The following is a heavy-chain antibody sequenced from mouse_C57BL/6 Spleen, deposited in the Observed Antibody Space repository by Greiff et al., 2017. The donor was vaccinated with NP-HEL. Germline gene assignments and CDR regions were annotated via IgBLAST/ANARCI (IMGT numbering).Heavy chain of an antibody. V-gene: IGHV1-20*01. D-gene: IGHD2-2*01. J-gene: IGHJ2*01. CDR1: GYSFTGYF. CDR3: ARDGYDPFDY. Sequence: VQLQQSGPELVKPGDSVKISCKASGYSFTGYFMNWVMQSHGKSLEWIGRINPYNGDTFYNQKFKGKATLTVDKSSSTAHMELRSRTSEDSAVSYCARDGYDPFDYWGQGTTLTVSS. CDR2: INPYNGDT.